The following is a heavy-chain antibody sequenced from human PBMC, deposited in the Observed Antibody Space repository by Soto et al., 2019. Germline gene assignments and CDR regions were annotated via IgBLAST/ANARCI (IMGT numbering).Heavy chain of an antibody. D-gene: IGHD2-15*01. J-gene: IGHJ6*02. CDR1: GVSLNTADTW. V-gene: IGHV4-30-4*01. Sequence: QVQLQESGSGLVKPSQSLSLTCTVSGVSLNTADTWWSWIRQSPGKGLEFLGYYLSGGSPYYAASFRSRVIISAYPSNSQVSLKLTSVTVAATAVYFWVRRRQMEGGNDSGLDVWGQGTTVSVSS. CDR3: VRRRQMEGGNDSGLDV. CDR2: YLSGGSP.